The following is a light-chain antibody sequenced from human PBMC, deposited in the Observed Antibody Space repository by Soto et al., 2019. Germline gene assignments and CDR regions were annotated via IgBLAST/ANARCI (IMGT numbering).Light chain of an antibody. CDR3: QQYDSSYT. CDR1: QTVTNNY. V-gene: IGKV3-20*01. CDR2: GAS. Sequence: EIVLTQSPGTLPLSPGERATLSCRASQTVTNNYLAWYQQKPGQAPRLVMSGASSRATGIPDRFSGGGSETDFTLTISRLEPEDFAVYYCQQYDSSYTFGQGTKLEMK. J-gene: IGKJ2*01.